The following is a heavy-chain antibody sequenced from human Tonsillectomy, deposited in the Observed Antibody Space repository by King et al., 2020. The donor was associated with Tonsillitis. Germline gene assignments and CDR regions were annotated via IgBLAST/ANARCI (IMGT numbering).Heavy chain of an antibody. Sequence: MHWVRQAPGKGLEWVSGISWNSGNIDYADSVKGRFTISRDNAKNSLYLQMNSLRSEDTALYYCAKDAVATIPYQYSYYMDVWGKWTTVTVSS. V-gene: IGHV3-9*01. CDR3: AKDAVATIPYQYSYYMDV. CDR2: ISWNSGNI. D-gene: IGHD5-12*01. J-gene: IGHJ6*03.